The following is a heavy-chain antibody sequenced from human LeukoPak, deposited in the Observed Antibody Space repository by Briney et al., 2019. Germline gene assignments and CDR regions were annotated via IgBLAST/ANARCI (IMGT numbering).Heavy chain of an antibody. Sequence: SETLSLTCTVSGGSISSYYWSWIRQPPGKGLEWIGYIYYSGSTNYNPSLKSRVTISVDTSKNQFSLKLSSVTAADTAVYYCARGDYYGSGSYPSHLFDYWGQGTLVTASS. V-gene: IGHV4-59*01. J-gene: IGHJ4*02. CDR1: GGSISSYY. CDR3: ARGDYYGSGSYPSHLFDY. CDR2: IYYSGST. D-gene: IGHD3-10*01.